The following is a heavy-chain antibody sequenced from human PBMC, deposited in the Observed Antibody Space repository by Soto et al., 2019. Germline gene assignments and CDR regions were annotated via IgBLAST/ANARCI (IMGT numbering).Heavy chain of an antibody. CDR1: GYTFTCYY. D-gene: IGHD3-10*01. CDR2: INPNSGGT. Sequence: SVKASCKAPGYTFTCYYMHWLRQSPRQGLEWMGWINPNSGGTNYAQKFQGWVTMTRDTSISTAYMELSRLRSDDTAVYYCARGGSLWLGELTGYYYGMDVWGEGITVTVSS. V-gene: IGHV1-2*04. J-gene: IGHJ6*04. CDR3: ARGGSLWLGELTGYYYGMDV.